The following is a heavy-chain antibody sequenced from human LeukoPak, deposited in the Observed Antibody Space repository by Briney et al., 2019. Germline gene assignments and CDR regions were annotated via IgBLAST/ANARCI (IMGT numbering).Heavy chain of an antibody. CDR1: GGSISSYY. V-gene: IGHV4-59*01. CDR3: ARRMKLAAKGDAFDI. Sequence: SETLSLTCTVSGGSISSYYWSWIRQPPGKGLEWIGHIYYSGSTNYNPSLKSRVTISVDTSKNQFSLKLSSVTAADTVVYYCARRMKLAAKGDAFDIWGQGTMVTVSS. CDR2: IYYSGST. D-gene: IGHD2-15*01. J-gene: IGHJ3*02.